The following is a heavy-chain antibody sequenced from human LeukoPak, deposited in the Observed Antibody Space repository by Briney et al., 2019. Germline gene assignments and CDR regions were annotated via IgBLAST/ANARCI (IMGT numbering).Heavy chain of an antibody. CDR3: ARRGAKQQLVRRAAFFDY. D-gene: IGHD6-13*01. CDR1: GGSFSGYY. J-gene: IGHJ4*02. CDR2: INHSGST. V-gene: IGHV4-34*01. Sequence: SETLSLTCAVYGGSFSGYYWSWIRQPPGKGLEWIGEINHSGSTNYNPSLKSRVTISVDTSKNQFSLKLSSVTAADTAVYYCARRGAKQQLVRRAAFFDYWGQGTLVTVSS.